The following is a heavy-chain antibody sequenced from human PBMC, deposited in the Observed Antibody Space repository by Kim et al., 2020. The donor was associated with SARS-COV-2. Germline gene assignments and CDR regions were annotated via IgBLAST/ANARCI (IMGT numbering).Heavy chain of an antibody. J-gene: IGHJ6*03. CDR1: GGSFSAYS. CDR2: VNHSGIT. CDR3: ARGRAGVVPSPILGLGPYYYWYPMDV. Sequence: SETLSLTCAVYGGSFSAYSWIWIRQAPGKGLEWIGEVNHSGITKYHPSLKSRVTISVDTSKNQFSLKLPSVTAADTAVFYCARGRAGVVPSPILGLGPYYYWYPMDVWGQGTTVTVSS. D-gene: IGHD3-3*01. V-gene: IGHV4-34*01.